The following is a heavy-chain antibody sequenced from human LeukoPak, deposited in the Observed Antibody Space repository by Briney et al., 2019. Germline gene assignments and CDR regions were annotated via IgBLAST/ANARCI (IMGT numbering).Heavy chain of an antibody. CDR3: ARQEMATINVADRSGLTYAFDI. CDR2: ICPGDSDT. Sequence: GESLKISCKGSGYSFTSYWIGWVRQMPGKGLEWMGIICPGDSDTRYSPSFQGQVTISADKSISTAYLQWSSLKASDTAMYYCARQEMATINVADRSGLTYAFDIWGQGTMVTVSS. D-gene: IGHD5-24*01. V-gene: IGHV5-51*01. CDR1: GYSFTSYW. J-gene: IGHJ3*02.